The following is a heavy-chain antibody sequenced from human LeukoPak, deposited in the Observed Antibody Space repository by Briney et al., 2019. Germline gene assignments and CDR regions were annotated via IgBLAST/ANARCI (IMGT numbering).Heavy chain of an antibody. D-gene: IGHD4-17*01. CDR2: IYYSGST. Sequence: SETLSLTYTVSGGSISSYYWSWIRQPPGKGLEWIGYIYYSGSTNYNPSLKSRVTISVDTSKNQFSLKLSSVTAADTAVYYCARVATTVTLFDYWGQGTLVTVSS. CDR1: GGSISSYY. CDR3: ARVATTVTLFDY. V-gene: IGHV4-59*01. J-gene: IGHJ4*02.